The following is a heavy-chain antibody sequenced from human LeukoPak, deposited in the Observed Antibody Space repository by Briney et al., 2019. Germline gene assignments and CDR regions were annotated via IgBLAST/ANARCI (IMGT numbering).Heavy chain of an antibody. CDR3: ARAGAPLYYYYGMDV. CDR1: GFTFSSYA. D-gene: IGHD1-26*01. Sequence: GGSLRLSCAASGFTFSSYAMHWVRQAPGKGLEWVAVISYDGSNKYCADSVKGRFTISRDNSKNTLYLQMNSLRAEDTAVYYCARAGAPLYYYYGMDVWGQGTTVTVSS. V-gene: IGHV3-30-3*01. J-gene: IGHJ6*02. CDR2: ISYDGSNK.